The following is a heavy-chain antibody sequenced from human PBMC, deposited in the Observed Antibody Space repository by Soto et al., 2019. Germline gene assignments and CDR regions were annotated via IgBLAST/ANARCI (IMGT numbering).Heavy chain of an antibody. CDR1: GASISNYY. CDR3: ARESRSELGTVEY. CDR2: IYASGIT. Sequence: QVRLQESGPGLVKPSETLSLTCTVSGASISNYYWSWIRQPAGKGLECLGRIYASGITTYNPSLRSRVTMSVDTSKNQFSLNLNSVTAADTAVYYCARESRSELGTVEYWGQGTLVTVSS. V-gene: IGHV4-4*07. D-gene: IGHD1-1*01. J-gene: IGHJ4*02.